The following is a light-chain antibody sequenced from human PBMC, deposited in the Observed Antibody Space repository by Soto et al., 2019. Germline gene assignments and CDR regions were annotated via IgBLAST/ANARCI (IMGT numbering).Light chain of an antibody. J-gene: IGKJ2*01. CDR3: QQYNPYSYT. CDR2: KTS. CDR1: QTTTAW. V-gene: IGKV1-5*03. Sequence: DIPMTQSPSTLSASVGDRVTITCRASQTTTAWVAWYQQKPGKAPKLLIYKTSSLVSGVPSRFSGSGSGTEFTLTISSLQPDDLATYFCQQYNPYSYTFGQGTKLAIK.